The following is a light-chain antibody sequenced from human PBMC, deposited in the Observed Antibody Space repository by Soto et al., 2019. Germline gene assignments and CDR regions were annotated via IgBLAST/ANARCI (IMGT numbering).Light chain of an antibody. Sequence: QSVLTQPASVSGSPGQSIAISCTGTSSDVGAYDYVSWYQQHPDKAPKLIIYEVSHRPAGVSNRFSASKYVNTATLTISGLQTKDEADYYCASHTTSNTQVFGTGTKVTVL. V-gene: IGLV2-14*03. CDR1: SSDVGAYDY. J-gene: IGLJ1*01. CDR3: ASHTTSNTQV. CDR2: EVS.